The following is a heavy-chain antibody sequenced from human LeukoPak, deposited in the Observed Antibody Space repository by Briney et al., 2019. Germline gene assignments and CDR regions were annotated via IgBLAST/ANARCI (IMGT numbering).Heavy chain of an antibody. Sequence: GGCLRLSCAASGFTFSYYNMNWVRQAPGKGLEWVSSISSSSSHIYYADSVKGRFTISRDNAKNSLYLQMSSLRVEDTAVFYCVRAWGGGSYSDAFDIWGQGTMVTVSS. CDR2: ISSSSSHI. D-gene: IGHD1-26*01. CDR1: GFTFSYYN. J-gene: IGHJ3*02. V-gene: IGHV3-21*06. CDR3: VRAWGGGSYSDAFDI.